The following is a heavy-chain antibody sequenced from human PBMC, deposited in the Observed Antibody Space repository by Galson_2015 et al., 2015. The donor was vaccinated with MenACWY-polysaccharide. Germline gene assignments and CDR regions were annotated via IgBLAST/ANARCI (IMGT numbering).Heavy chain of an antibody. D-gene: IGHD6-19*01. CDR1: GFTFSSYA. CDR2: ISYDGSNK. J-gene: IGHJ6*02. CDR3: ARVGGIAVAGRYYYGMDV. Sequence: SLRLSCAASGFTFSSYAMHWVRQAPGKGLEWVAVISYDGSNKYYADSVKGRFTISRDNSKNTLYLQMNSLRAEDTAVYYCARVGGIAVAGRYYYGMDVWGQGTTVTVSS. V-gene: IGHV3-30-3*01.